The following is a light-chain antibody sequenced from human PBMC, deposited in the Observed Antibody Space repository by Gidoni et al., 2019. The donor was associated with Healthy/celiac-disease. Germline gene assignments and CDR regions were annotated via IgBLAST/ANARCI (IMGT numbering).Light chain of an antibody. CDR2: AAS. Sequence: DIQMTQYPSSLTASVGDRITITCRASQSISSDLNWYQQKTGKDPKLLIYAASSLQSGVPSRFSGSGSWTDFSLTISSLQPEEFATYYCQLSYSTPSITFGEGTRLEIK. V-gene: IGKV1-39*01. J-gene: IGKJ5*01. CDR1: QSISSD. CDR3: QLSYSTPSIT.